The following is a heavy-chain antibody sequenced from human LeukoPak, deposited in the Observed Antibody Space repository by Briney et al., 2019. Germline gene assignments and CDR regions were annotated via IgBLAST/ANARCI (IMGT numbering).Heavy chain of an antibody. CDR1: GFTFSSYS. CDR3: ARSPRGNSSGWYNWFDP. CDR2: ISSSLSVI. J-gene: IGHJ5*02. V-gene: IGHV3-48*01. Sequence: HPGGSLRLSCAASGFTFSSYSMNWVRQAPGKGPEWVSYISSSLSVIYYADSAKGRFTISRDNSKNTLYLQMNSLRAEDTAVYYCARSPRGNSSGWYNWFDPWGQGTLVTVSS. D-gene: IGHD6-19*01.